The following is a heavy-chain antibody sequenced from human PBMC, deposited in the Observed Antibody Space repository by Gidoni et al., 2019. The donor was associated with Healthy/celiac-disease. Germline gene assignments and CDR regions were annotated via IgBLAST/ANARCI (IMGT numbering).Heavy chain of an antibody. V-gene: IGHV1-46*01. CDR2: INPSGGST. D-gene: IGHD1-26*01. J-gene: IGHJ5*02. CDR1: GYPFTSYY. Sequence: QVQLVQSGAEVKKPGASVKVSCKASGYPFTSYYMHWVRQAPGQGLEWMGIINPSGGSTSYAQKFQGRVTMTRDTSTSTVYMELSSLRSEDTAVYYCAREGGSYNWFDPWGQGTLVTVSS. CDR3: AREGGSYNWFDP.